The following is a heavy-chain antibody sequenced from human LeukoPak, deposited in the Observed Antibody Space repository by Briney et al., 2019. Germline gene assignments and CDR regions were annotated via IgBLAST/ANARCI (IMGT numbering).Heavy chain of an antibody. CDR1: GYTFTSYG. CDR3: ARDRDIVVVPAAMLPPRPLVY. Sequence: GASVKVSCKASGYTFTSYGISWVRQAPGQGLEWMGWISAYNGNTNYAQKLQDRLTMTTDTSTSTVYMELRSLRSDDTAVYYCARDRDIVVVPAAMLPPRPLVYWGQGTLVTVSS. J-gene: IGHJ4*02. V-gene: IGHV1-18*01. CDR2: ISAYNGNT. D-gene: IGHD2-2*01.